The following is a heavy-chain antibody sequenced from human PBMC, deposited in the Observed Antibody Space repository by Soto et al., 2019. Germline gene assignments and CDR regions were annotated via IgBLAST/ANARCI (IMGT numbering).Heavy chain of an antibody. D-gene: IGHD3-3*01. CDR2: ISNRGSTI. CDR1: GFTFSDYY. V-gene: IGHV3-11*01. J-gene: IGHJ4*02. Sequence: QVQLVESGGGLVKPGGSLRLSCAASGFTFSDYYMSWIRQAPGKGLECVSYISNRGSTICYADSVKGRFTISGDNAKNSLYLQMNSLRAEDTAVYYCARLGGLLWSGYYHIDYWGQGTLVTVSS. CDR3: ARLGGLLWSGYYHIDY.